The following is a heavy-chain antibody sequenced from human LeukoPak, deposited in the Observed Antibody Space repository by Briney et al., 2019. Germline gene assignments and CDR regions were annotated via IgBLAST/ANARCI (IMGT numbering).Heavy chain of an antibody. CDR2: IYSGGST. Sequence: GGSLRLSCAASGFTVSSNYMSWVRQAPGKGLEWVSVIYSGGSTYYADSVKGRFTISRDNSKNTLHLQMNSLRAEDTAVYYCARGPDTIFGVVIRDYGMDVWGQGTTVTVSS. J-gene: IGHJ6*02. CDR3: ARGPDTIFGVVIRDYGMDV. D-gene: IGHD3-3*01. V-gene: IGHV3-66*01. CDR1: GFTVSSNY.